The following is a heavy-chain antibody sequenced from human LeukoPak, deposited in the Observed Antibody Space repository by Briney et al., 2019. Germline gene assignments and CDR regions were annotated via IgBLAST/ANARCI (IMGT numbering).Heavy chain of an antibody. J-gene: IGHJ4*02. Sequence: QSGGSLRLSCAASGFTVSSNYMSWVRQAPGKGLEWVSVIYSGGSTYYADSVKGRFTISRDSSKNTLYLQMNSLRAEDTAVYYCARMPEGQSGSYYDYYFDYWGQGTLVTVSS. V-gene: IGHV3-66*01. CDR1: GFTVSSNY. CDR3: ARMPEGQSGSYYDYYFDY. D-gene: IGHD3-10*01. CDR2: IYSGGST.